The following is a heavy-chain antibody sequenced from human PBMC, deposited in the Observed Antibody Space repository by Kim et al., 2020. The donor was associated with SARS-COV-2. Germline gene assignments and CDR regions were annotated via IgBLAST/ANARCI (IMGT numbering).Heavy chain of an antibody. CDR1: GYTFTSYA. CDR2: INAGNGNT. CDR3: AREGTPYYYDSSGYQGP. D-gene: IGHD3-22*01. V-gene: IGHV1-3*01. Sequence: ASVKVSCKASGYTFTSYAMHWVRQAPGQRLEWMGWINAGNGNTKYSQKFQGRVTITRDTSASTAYMELSSLRSEDTAVYYCAREGTPYYYDSSGYQGPWGQGTLVTVSS. J-gene: IGHJ5*02.